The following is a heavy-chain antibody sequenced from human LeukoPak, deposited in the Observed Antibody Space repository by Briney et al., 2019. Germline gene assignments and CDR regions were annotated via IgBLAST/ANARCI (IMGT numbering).Heavy chain of an antibody. CDR3: AREPGGMDV. V-gene: IGHV3-53*01. CDR1: GFSFGSYA. J-gene: IGHJ6*02. Sequence: GGSLRLSCAGSGFSFGSYAMSWVRQAPGKGLEWVSVIYSGGSTYYADSVKGRFTISRDNSKNTLYLQMNSLGAEDTAVYYCAREPGGMDVWGQGTTVTVSS. CDR2: IYSGGST. D-gene: IGHD1-1*01.